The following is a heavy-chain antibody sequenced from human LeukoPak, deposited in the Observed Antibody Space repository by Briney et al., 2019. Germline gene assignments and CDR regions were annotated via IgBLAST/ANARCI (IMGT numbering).Heavy chain of an antibody. CDR3: ARELYRGLGNWFDP. CDR2: IKQDGSEK. Sequence: GGSLRLSCAASGFTSGTSWMSWVRQAPGKGLEWVANIKQDGSEKYYVDSVKGRFTISRDNAKNSLYLQMNGLRAEDTAVYYCARELYRGLGNWFDPWGQGTLVTVSS. V-gene: IGHV3-7*01. J-gene: IGHJ5*02. CDR1: GFTSGTSW. D-gene: IGHD3-10*01.